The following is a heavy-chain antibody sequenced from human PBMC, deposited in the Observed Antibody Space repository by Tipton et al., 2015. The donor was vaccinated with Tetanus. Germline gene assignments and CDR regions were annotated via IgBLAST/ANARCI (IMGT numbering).Heavy chain of an antibody. CDR3: AKGWVGDYYDSSGYYDY. CDR2: ISGSGGST. V-gene: IGHV3-23*01. J-gene: IGHJ4*02. Sequence: SLRLSCAASGFTFSSYAMSWVRQAPGKGLEWVSAISGSGGSTYYADSVKGRFTISRDSSKNTLYLQMNSLRAEETAVYYCAKGWVGDYYDSSGYYDYWGQGTLVTVSS. CDR1: GFTFSSYA. D-gene: IGHD3-22*01.